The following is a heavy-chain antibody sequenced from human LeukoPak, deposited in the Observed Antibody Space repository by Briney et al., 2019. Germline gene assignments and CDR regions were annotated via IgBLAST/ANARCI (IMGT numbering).Heavy chain of an antibody. Sequence: PGGSLRLSCAASGFTFSSYAMSWVRQAPGKGLEWVSSISSSSSYIYYADSVKGRFTISRDNAKNSLYLQMNSLRAEDTAVYYCARDGPFVMVVWGKGTTVTVSS. CDR1: GFTFSSYA. CDR2: ISSSSSYI. J-gene: IGHJ6*03. V-gene: IGHV3-21*01. CDR3: ARDGPFVMVV.